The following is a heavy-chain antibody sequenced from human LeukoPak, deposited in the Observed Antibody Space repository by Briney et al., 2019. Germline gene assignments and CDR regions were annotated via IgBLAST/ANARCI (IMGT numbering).Heavy chain of an antibody. CDR2: IIPIFGTA. CDR3: ARLGSIAASSDY. J-gene: IGHJ4*02. CDR1: GGTFSSYA. V-gene: IGHV1-69*13. D-gene: IGHD6-6*01. Sequence: SVKVSCKASGGTFSSYAISWVRQAPGQGLEWMGGIIPIFGTANYAQKFQGRVTITADESTSTAYMELSSLRSEDTAVYYCARLGSIAASSDYWGQGTLVTVSS.